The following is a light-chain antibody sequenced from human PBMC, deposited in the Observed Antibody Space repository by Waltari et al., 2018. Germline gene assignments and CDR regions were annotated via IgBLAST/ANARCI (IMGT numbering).Light chain of an antibody. J-gene: IGKJ4*01. V-gene: IGKV3-11*01. CDR2: DVS. CDR1: QSVANY. CDR3: QQRNKWPVT. Sequence: DIVLTQSPATLSLSPGERATLPCRASQSVANYLAWYQQKTGHAPRLLIYDVSNRATDIPARFSGGGFATDFTLTISDLKPEDIAVYYCQQRNKWPVTFGGGTKVEIK.